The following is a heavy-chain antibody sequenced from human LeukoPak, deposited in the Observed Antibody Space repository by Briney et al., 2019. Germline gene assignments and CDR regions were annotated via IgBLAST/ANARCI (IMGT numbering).Heavy chain of an antibody. Sequence: GGSLRLSCAASGFTFSSYEMNWLRQAPGKGLEWVSYISSSGSIIYYADSVKGRFTISRDSAKNSLYLQMNSLRAEDTAVYYCARGAYYYDSSGYYGAFDIWGQGTMVTVSS. CDR1: GFTFSSYE. V-gene: IGHV3-48*03. CDR3: ARGAYYYDSSGYYGAFDI. CDR2: ISSSGSII. D-gene: IGHD3-22*01. J-gene: IGHJ3*02.